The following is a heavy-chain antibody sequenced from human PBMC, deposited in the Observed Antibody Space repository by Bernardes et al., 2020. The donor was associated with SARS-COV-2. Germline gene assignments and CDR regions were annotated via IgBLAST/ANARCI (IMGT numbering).Heavy chain of an antibody. CDR2: ISDVGGTT. CDR1: GFTFSNYA. Sequence: GGSLRLSCTASGFTFSNYAMNWVRQAPGKGLEWVSAISDVGGTTYYADSVKGRFTISRDNFKSTLYLQMNALRAEDTAVYYCAKWVAMVREVIRYFDLWGRGTVVTVSS. CDR3: AKWVAMVREVIRYFDL. V-gene: IGHV3-23*01. J-gene: IGHJ2*01. D-gene: IGHD3-10*01.